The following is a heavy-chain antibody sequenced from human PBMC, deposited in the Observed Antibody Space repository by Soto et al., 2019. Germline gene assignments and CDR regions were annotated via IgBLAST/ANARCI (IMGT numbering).Heavy chain of an antibody. D-gene: IGHD3-10*01. J-gene: IGHJ6*02. CDR1: GFTFISYA. CDR2: ISYDGSNK. V-gene: IGHV3-30-3*01. CDR3: ARDRGRGYYYYGMDV. Sequence: AGGALRLSCAASGFTFISYAMHWVRQAPGKGLEWVAVISYDGSNKYYADSVKGRFTISRDNSKNTLYLQMNSLRAEDTAVYYCARDRGRGYYYYGMDVWGQGTTVTVSS.